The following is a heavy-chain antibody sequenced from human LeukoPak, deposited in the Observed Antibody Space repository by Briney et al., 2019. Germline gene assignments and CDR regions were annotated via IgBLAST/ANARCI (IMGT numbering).Heavy chain of an antibody. J-gene: IGHJ4*02. V-gene: IGHV3-30*18. CDR3: AKDEGIAAAGTGLDY. CDR2: ISYDGSNK. CDR1: GFTFSSYG. Sequence: GGSLRLSCAASGFTFSSYGMHWVRQAPGKGLEWVAVISYDGSNKYYADSVKGRFTISRDNSKNTLYLQMNSLRAEDTAVNYCAKDEGIAAAGTGLDYWGQGTLVTVSS. D-gene: IGHD6-13*01.